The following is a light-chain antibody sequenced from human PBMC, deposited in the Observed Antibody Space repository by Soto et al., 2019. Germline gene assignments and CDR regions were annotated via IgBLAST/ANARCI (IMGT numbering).Light chain of an antibody. CDR2: LGS. Sequence: DIVMTQSPLSLPVTPGEPASISCRSSQSLLHSNGYNYLDWYLQKPGQSPQLLIYLGSNRASGVPDRFSGSGSGTDFTLKISRVEAEDVGVYYCMQALQTPRGFGQGTHWRL. J-gene: IGKJ5*01. V-gene: IGKV2-28*01. CDR1: QSLLHSNGYNY. CDR3: MQALQTPRG.